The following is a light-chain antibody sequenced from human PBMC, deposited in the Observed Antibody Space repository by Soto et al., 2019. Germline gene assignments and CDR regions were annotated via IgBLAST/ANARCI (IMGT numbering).Light chain of an antibody. V-gene: IGLV2-14*01. CDR2: DVS. J-gene: IGLJ1*01. Sequence: QSALTQPASVSGSPGQSITISCTGTSSDVGGYNYVSWYQQHPGKAPKLMIYDVSNRPSGVSNRFSGSKSSNTASLTISGLQAEDEADYDCSSYTRSSTLLYVFGAGTKVTVL. CDR3: SSYTRSSTLLYV. CDR1: SSDVGGYNY.